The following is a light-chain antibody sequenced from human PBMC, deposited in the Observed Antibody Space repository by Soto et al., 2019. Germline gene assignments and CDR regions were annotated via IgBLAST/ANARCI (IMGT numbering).Light chain of an antibody. Sequence: QSVLTQPHSVSGSPGQSVTISCTGTSSDVGGYNYVSWYQQYPGKAPKLIIYDVSKRPSGVPDRFSGSKSGNTASLTISGLQTEDEAHYSCCSFAGSYTWVFGGGTKVTVL. CDR1: SSDVGGYNY. J-gene: IGLJ3*02. CDR2: DVS. V-gene: IGLV2-11*01. CDR3: CSFAGSYTWV.